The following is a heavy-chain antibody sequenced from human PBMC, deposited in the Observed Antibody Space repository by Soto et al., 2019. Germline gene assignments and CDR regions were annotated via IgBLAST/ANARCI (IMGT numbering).Heavy chain of an antibody. D-gene: IGHD1-26*01. CDR3: ARGGLWLGVGATS. CDR1: GGTFSSYA. V-gene: IGHV1-69*06. J-gene: IGHJ4*02. CDR2: ITPIFGTA. Sequence: QVQLVQSVAEVKKPGSSFKVSCKASGGTFSSYAISWVRQAPGQGLEWMGGITPIFGTANYAQKFQGRVTITAYKSTSTAYMALSSLRSEDTAVYYCARGGLWLGVGATSWRQGPLVTVSS.